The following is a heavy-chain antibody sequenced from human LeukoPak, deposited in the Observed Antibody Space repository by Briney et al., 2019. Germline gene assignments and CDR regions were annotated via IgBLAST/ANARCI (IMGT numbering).Heavy chain of an antibody. CDR3: ARGVAVAVTDY. J-gene: IGHJ4*02. CDR1: GGSISTYY. D-gene: IGHD6-19*01. V-gene: IGHV4-34*01. Sequence: SETLSLTCTVSGGSISTYYWSWIRQPPGKGLEWIGEVNHSGSTNYNPSLRSRVTISVDTSKNQFSLKLSSVTAADTAVYYCARGVAVAVTDYWGQGTLVTVSS. CDR2: VNHSGST.